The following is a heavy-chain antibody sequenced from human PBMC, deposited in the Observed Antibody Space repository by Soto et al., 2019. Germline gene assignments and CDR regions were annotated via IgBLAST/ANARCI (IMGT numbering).Heavy chain of an antibody. Sequence: GGSLRLSCAASGFTFSRYWMHWVRQPPGKGLMWVSRIDTYGSATKYADSVEGRFTISRDNAGNTLYLQMNFLSAEDTAFYYCVRVLKSIGWDNDVYDIWGQGTMVTVSS. CDR1: GFTFSRYW. CDR3: VRVLKSIGWDNDVYDI. V-gene: IGHV3-74*01. J-gene: IGHJ3*02. CDR2: IDTYGSAT. D-gene: IGHD6-19*01.